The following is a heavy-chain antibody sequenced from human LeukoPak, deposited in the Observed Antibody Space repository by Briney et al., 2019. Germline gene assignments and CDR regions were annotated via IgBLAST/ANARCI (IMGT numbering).Heavy chain of an antibody. J-gene: IGHJ4*02. CDR3: QRGHPIRTSDYGSGSYDY. CDR2: ISSTSRYA. D-gene: IGHD3-10*01. CDR1: EFTFSTYN. V-gene: IGHV3-21*01. Sequence: GRSLRLSCAASEFTFSTYNINWVRQAPGKGLKWGSSISSTSRYANYADSVKGRFTISRDNAKDSLYLQMNSLRAEDTAGLYCQRGHPIRTSDYGSGSYDYWGQGTRVTVSS.